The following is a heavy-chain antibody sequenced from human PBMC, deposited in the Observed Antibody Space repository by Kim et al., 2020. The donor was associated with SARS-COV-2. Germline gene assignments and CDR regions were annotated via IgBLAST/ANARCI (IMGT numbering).Heavy chain of an antibody. D-gene: IGHD1-26*01. J-gene: IGHJ6*02. V-gene: IGHV3-33*01. CDR1: GFTFSSYG. CDR3: ARDWWELLLGSAYGMDV. Sequence: GGSLRLSCAASGFTFSSYGMHWVRQAPGKGLEWVAVIWYDGSNKYYADSVKGRFTISRDNSKNTLYLQMNSLRAEDTAVYYCARDWWELLLGSAYGMDVWGQGTTVTVSS. CDR2: IWYDGSNK.